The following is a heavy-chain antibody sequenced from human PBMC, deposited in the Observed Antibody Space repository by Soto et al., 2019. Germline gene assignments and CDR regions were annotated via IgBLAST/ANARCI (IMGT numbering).Heavy chain of an antibody. V-gene: IGHV3-23*01. J-gene: IGHJ3*02. D-gene: IGHD2-8*02. CDR2: ILVGGST. CDR3: AKATATGGGAFEI. CDR1: GFICSSYD. Sequence: GGSLRLSCAVSGFICSSYDMSWVRQAPGKGLEWVSTILVGGSTHYEDSVKGRFTISRDTSKNTVYLQMNSLTAGDTAVYYCAKATATGGGAFEIYGRGALVTVSS.